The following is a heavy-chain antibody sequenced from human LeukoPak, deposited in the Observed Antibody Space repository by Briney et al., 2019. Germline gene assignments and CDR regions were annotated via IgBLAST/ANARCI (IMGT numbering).Heavy chain of an antibody. D-gene: IGHD5-18*01. CDR1: GGSISTSSYY. CDR2: IHNGEST. CDR3: ARQVTFGYAFAYYFDY. V-gene: IGHV4-39*01. Sequence: SETLSLTCTVSGGSISTSSYYWGWIRQPPGKGLEWIGNIHNGESTYYNPSLKSRVTMSVDTSKNQFSLKLSSVTAADTAVYYCARQVTFGYAFAYYFDYWGQGSLVTVSS. J-gene: IGHJ4*02.